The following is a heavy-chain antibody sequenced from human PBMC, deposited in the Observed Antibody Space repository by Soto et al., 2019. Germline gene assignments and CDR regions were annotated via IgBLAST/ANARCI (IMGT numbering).Heavy chain of an antibody. D-gene: IGHD2-15*01. CDR2: IYYSGST. CDR3: ARRYGGNFDY. V-gene: IGHV4-31*03. CDR1: GGFIISGGYY. Sequence: SETLSLTCTVSGGFIISGGYYWSWIRQHPGKGLEWIGYIYYSGSTYYNPSLKSRVTISVDTSKNQFSLKLSSVTAADTAVYYCARRYGGNFDYWGQGTLVTVS. J-gene: IGHJ4*02.